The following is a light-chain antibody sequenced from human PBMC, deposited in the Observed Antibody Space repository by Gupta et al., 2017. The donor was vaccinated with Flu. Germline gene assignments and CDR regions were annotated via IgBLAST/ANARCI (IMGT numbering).Light chain of an antibody. Sequence: QSALTQPPSASGSPGQSVTISCTGTSSDVGGYNYVSWYQQHPGKAPKPIIYEVNKRPSGAPDRFSGSKSGNTASLTVSGLLAEDEADYYCCSYGGSKFFGGGTKLTVL. CDR1: SSDVGGYNY. V-gene: IGLV2-8*01. J-gene: IGLJ2*01. CDR3: CSYGGSKF. CDR2: EVN.